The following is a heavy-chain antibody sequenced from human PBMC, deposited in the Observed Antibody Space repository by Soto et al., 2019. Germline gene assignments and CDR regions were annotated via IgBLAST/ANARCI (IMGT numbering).Heavy chain of an antibody. V-gene: IGHV4-34*01. D-gene: IGHD3-16*01. CDR1: GGSFSGYY. J-gene: IGHJ5*02. CDR2: INHSGST. Sequence: PSETLSLTCAVYGGSFSGYYWSWIRQPPGKGLEWIGEINHSGSTNYNPSLKSRVTISVDKSKNQFSLKLSSVTAADTAVYYCARAQGAKFDPWGQGTLVTVSS. CDR3: ARAQGAKFDP.